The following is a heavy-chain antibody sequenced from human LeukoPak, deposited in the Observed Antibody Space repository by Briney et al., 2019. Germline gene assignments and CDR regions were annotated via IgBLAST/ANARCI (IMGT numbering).Heavy chain of an antibody. D-gene: IGHD3-3*01. Sequence: SQTLSLTCTVSGGSISSGSYYWSWIRQPAGKGLEWIGRIYTSGSTNYNPSLKSRVTISVDTSKNQFSLKLSSVTAADTAVYYCARGPSYDFWSGYYSVASQHGYFDLWGRGTLVTVSS. V-gene: IGHV4-61*02. CDR1: GGSISSGSYY. CDR3: ARGPSYDFWSGYYSVASQHGYFDL. J-gene: IGHJ2*01. CDR2: IYTSGST.